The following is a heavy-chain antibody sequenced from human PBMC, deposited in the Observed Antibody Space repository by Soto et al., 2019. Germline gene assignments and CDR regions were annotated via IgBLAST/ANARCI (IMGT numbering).Heavy chain of an antibody. CDR2: ISAYNGNT. J-gene: IGHJ6*02. Sequence: QVQLVQSGAEVKKPGASVKVSCKASGYTFTSYGISWVRQAPGQGLEWMGWISAYNGNTNYAQKLQGRVTMTTDTSTSTAYKELRSLRSDDTAVYYCAKAPPRDVVVAATWGYYYYGMDVWGQGTTVTVSS. CDR1: GYTFTSYG. D-gene: IGHD2-15*01. V-gene: IGHV1-18*01. CDR3: AKAPPRDVVVAATWGYYYYGMDV.